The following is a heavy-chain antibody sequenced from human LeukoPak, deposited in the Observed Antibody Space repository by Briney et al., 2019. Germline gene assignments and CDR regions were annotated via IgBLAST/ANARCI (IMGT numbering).Heavy chain of an antibody. J-gene: IGHJ4*02. Sequence: GRSLRLSCAASGFTFSSYPMHWVRQAPGKGLEWVPVISYDGSNKYYADSVKGRFTISRDNSKSTLFLQMSSLRPEDTAVYYSARENVATSFDYWGQGTLVTVSS. CDR3: ARENVATSFDY. V-gene: IGHV3-30-3*01. CDR1: GFTFSSYP. CDR2: ISYDGSNK. D-gene: IGHD5-12*01.